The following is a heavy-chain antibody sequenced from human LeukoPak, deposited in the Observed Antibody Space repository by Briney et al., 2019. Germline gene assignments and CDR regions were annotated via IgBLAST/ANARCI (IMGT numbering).Heavy chain of an antibody. CDR2: IIPIFGTA. J-gene: IGHJ6*03. Sequence: ASVKVSCKASGGTFSSYAISWVRQAPGQGLEWMGGIIPIFGTANYAQKFQGRVAITTDESTSTAYMELGSLRSEDTAVYYCARGITGTTGYYYYYMDVWGKGTTVTVSS. CDR3: ARGITGTTGYYYYYMDV. D-gene: IGHD1-7*01. V-gene: IGHV1-69*05. CDR1: GGTFSSYA.